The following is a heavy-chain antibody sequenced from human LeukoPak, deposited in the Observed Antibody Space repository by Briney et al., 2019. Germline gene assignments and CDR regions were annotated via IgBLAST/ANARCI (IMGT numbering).Heavy chain of an antibody. CDR1: GFTFSTYG. CDR2: IRYDGSNK. J-gene: IGHJ4*02. CDR3: AKDGQQLAPFDY. D-gene: IGHD6-13*01. V-gene: IGHV3-30*02. Sequence: GGSLRLSCAASGFTFSTYGIHWVRQAPGKGLEWVAFIRYDGSNKYYADSVKGRFTISRDNSKNTLYLQMNSLRAEDTAVYYCAKDGQQLAPFDYWGQGTLVTVSS.